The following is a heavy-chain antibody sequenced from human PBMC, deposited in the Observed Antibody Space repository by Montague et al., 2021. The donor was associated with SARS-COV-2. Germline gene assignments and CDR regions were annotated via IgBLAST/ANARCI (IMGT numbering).Heavy chain of an antibody. CDR3: AGKVLTVPADY. D-gene: IGHD4-11*01. J-gene: IGHJ4*02. CDR1: GVSITSTNW. Sequence: SETLSLTCAVSGVSITSTNWWSLVRQLPGKGLVWFGEISYGGIATYNPSFKSRATISLDRSRNLFSLKLSSATAADTAIYYCAGKVLTVPADYWGQGTLVTVS. CDR2: ISYGGIA. V-gene: IGHV4-4*02.